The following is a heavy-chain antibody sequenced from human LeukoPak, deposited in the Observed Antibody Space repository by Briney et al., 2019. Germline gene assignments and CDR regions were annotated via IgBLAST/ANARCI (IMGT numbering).Heavy chain of an antibody. V-gene: IGHV4-38-2*02. Sequence: SETLSLTCAVSGYSISSGYYWGWIRQPPGKGLEWIGSIYHSGSTYYNPSLKSRVTISVDTSKNQFSLKLSSVTAADTAVYYCARDPNTIFGVVSWFDPWGQGTLVTVSS. CDR3: ARDPNTIFGVVSWFDP. CDR2: IYHSGST. CDR1: GYSISSGYY. D-gene: IGHD3-3*01. J-gene: IGHJ5*02.